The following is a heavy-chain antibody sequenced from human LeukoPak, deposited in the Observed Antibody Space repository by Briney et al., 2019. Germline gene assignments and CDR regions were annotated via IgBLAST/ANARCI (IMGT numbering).Heavy chain of an antibody. CDR2: IYYIGST. V-gene: IGHV4-59*01. Sequence: PSETLSLSCTVSGGSIRSYYWSWIRQPPGKGLECIGYIYYIGSTNYNPSLKSRVTISLDTSKSQFSLKLTSVTPADTAVYYCARGDWSLYYFDYWGQGTLVTVSS. J-gene: IGHJ4*02. CDR3: ARGDWSLYYFDY. CDR1: GGSIRSYY. D-gene: IGHD3/OR15-3a*01.